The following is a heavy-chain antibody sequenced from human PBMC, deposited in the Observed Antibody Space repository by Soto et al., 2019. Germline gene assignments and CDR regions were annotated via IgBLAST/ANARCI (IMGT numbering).Heavy chain of an antibody. V-gene: IGHV1-3*01. Sequence: GASVKVSCKASGYTFTSYAMHWVRQARGQRLEWMGWINAGNGNTKYSQKFQGRVTITRDTSASTAYMELSSLRSEDTAVYYCARDHEAYSSSWYVWFDPWGQGTLVTVSS. J-gene: IGHJ5*02. D-gene: IGHD6-13*01. CDR2: INAGNGNT. CDR3: ARDHEAYSSSWYVWFDP. CDR1: GYTFTSYA.